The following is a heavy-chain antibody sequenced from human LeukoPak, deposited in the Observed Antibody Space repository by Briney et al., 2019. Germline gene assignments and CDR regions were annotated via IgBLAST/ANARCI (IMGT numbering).Heavy chain of an antibody. CDR3: ARDAGGTKKTRDYGAYWFDP. CDR2: INAGNGNT. D-gene: IGHD4-17*01. Sequence: ASVTVSCKASGYTFTSYAMHWVRQAPGQRLEWMGWINAGNGNTKYSQKFQGRVTITRDTSASTAYMELSSLRSEDTAVYYCARDAGGTKKTRDYGAYWFDPWGQGTLVTVSS. V-gene: IGHV1-3*01. CDR1: GYTFTSYA. J-gene: IGHJ5*02.